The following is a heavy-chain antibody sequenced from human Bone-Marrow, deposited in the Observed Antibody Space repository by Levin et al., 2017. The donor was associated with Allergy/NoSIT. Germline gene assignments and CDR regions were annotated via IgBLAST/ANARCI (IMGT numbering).Heavy chain of an antibody. CDR3: ARDRPHNWFDP. Sequence: PGGSLRLSCAASGFTFKDYWMHWVRQTPGKGLEWVSRINEDGSDTVYADFVEGRFTLSRDNAQNTLSLQMNSLRGDDTAVYYCARDRPHNWFDPWGQGTLVTVS. CDR2: INEDGSDT. J-gene: IGHJ5*02. CDR1: GFTFKDYW. V-gene: IGHV3-74*01.